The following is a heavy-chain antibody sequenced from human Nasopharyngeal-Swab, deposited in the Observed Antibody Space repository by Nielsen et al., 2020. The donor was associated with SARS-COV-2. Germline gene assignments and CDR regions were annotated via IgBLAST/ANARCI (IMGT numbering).Heavy chain of an antibody. CDR1: GFTFSSYG. J-gene: IGHJ4*02. CDR2: ISYDGSNK. D-gene: IGHD5-12*01. Sequence: GGSLRLSCAASGFTFSSYGMHWVRQAPGKGLEWVAVISYDGSNKYYADSVKGRFTISRDNSKNTLYLQMNSLRAEDTAVYYCASNSGYDLFLDYWGQGTLVTVSS. V-gene: IGHV3-30*03. CDR3: ASNSGYDLFLDY.